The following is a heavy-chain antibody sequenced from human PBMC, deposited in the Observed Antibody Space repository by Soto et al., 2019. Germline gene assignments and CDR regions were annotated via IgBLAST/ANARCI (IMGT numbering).Heavy chain of an antibody. D-gene: IGHD3-3*01. V-gene: IGHV4-39*01. CDR3: AAMGKNYDFWSGYYISWFDP. J-gene: IGHJ5*02. Sequence: SETLSLTCTVSGGSIRSSSYYWGWVRQPPGKGLDWIGSIYYSGRTYHNPSLKSRVPISVDTSKNQFSLKLSSVPAADTAVYYCAAMGKNYDFWSGYYISWFDPWGQGTLVTVSS. CDR1: GGSIRSSSYY. CDR2: IYYSGRT.